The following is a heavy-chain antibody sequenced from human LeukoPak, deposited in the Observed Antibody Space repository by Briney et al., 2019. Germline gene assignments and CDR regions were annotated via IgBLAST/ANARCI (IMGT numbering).Heavy chain of an antibody. D-gene: IGHD3-3*01. J-gene: IGHJ4*02. CDR3: ARQVGFWSGHLDY. V-gene: IGHV4-39*01. Sequence: SETLSLTCTVSGGSISSSSYYWGWIRQPPGTGLEWIGSIYYSGSTYYNPSLKSRVTISVDTSKNQFSLKLSSVTAADTAVYYCARQVGFWSGHLDYWGQGTLVTVSS. CDR1: GGSISSSSYY. CDR2: IYYSGST.